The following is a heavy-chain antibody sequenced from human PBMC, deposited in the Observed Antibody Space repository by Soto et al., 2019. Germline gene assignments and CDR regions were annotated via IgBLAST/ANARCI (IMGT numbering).Heavy chain of an antibody. CDR2: IGPEDGKT. D-gene: IGHD6-19*01. V-gene: IGHV1-24*01. J-gene: IGHJ6*02. Sequence: ASVKVSCKVSGYTLTELSMHWVLQAPGKGLEWMGGIGPEDGKTIYAQKFQGRVTMTTDTSTSTAYMELRSLRSDDTAVYYCARERVAVAGRPPRYGMDVWGQGTTVTVSS. CDR1: GYTLTELS. CDR3: ARERVAVAGRPPRYGMDV.